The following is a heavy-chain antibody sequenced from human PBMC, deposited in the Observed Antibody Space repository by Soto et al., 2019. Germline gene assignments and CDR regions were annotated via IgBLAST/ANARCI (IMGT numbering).Heavy chain of an antibody. CDR1: DWSFSTYY. CDR2: INHSGST. J-gene: IGHJ4*02. V-gene: IGHV4-34*01. CDR3: ARAQLEPPYADDY. D-gene: IGHD1-1*01. Sequence: SETLSLTCAVYDWSFSTYYWSWIRQPPGKGLEWIGEINHSGSTNYNPSLKSRVTISVDTSKNQFSLKVNSVTAADTAVYYCARAQLEPPYADDYWGQGIQVTVSS.